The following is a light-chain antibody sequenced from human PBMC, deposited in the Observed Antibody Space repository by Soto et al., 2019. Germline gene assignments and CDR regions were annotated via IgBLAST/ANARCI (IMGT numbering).Light chain of an antibody. V-gene: IGKV3-20*01. CDR2: DAS. CDR1: QTINNNY. Sequence: EIVLTQSPGTLSLSPGERATLSCRASQTINNNYLAWHQQKPGQAPRLLIYDASSRATGIPDRFSGSGSGTDFTLTISRLELEDFAVYYCQQYTISSLTFGGGTKVEIK. CDR3: QQYTISSLT. J-gene: IGKJ4*01.